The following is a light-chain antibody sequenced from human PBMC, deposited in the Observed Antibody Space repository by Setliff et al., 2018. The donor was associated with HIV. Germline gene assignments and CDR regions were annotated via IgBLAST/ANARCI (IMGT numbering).Light chain of an antibody. CDR2: DVT. J-gene: IGLJ3*02. V-gene: IGLV2-14*03. Sequence: QSVLTQPASVSGSPGQSISISCTGSINDVGGFDRVSWYQQHPNKAPKLIIYDVTSRPSGISDRFSGSKSGNTASLTVSGLQAEDEADYHCCSYTRSGTWVFGGGTKVTVL. CDR3: CSYTRSGTWV. CDR1: INDVGGFDR.